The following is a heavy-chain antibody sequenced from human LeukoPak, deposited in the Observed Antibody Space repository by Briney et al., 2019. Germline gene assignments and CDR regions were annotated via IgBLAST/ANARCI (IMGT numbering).Heavy chain of an antibody. CDR2: IKPDGNGR. J-gene: IGHJ4*02. V-gene: IGHV3-7*01. Sequence: PGGSLRLSCSASGFTFGTFWMSSVRQAPGKGLEWVANIKPDGNGRYYVEYVRGRFTISRDNAENSLYLQMSSLRADDTAVYFCARTKANTALFDYWGQGTLVTVSS. CDR3: ARTKANTALFDY. D-gene: IGHD5-18*01. CDR1: GFTFGTFW.